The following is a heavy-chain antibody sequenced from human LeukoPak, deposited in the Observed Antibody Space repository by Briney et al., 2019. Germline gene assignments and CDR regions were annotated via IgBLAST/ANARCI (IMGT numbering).Heavy chain of an antibody. CDR1: GFTFSNHG. CDR2: ISPSGDIR. V-gene: IGHV3-23*01. D-gene: IGHD6-19*01. CDR3: ARDTRSIAVAGNPDY. Sequence: GGTLRLSCAASGFTFSNHGMNWVRQAPGKGLEWVSGISPSGDIRYYADSVKGRFTISRDNSKNTLYLQVNSLRAEDTAVYYCARDTRSIAVAGNPDYWGQGTLVTVSS. J-gene: IGHJ4*02.